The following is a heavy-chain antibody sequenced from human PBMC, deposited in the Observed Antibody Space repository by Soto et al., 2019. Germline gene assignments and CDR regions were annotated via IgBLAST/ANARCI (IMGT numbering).Heavy chain of an antibody. Sequence: PGGSLRLSCAASGFTFSSYSMNWVRQAPGKGLEWVSSISSSSSYIYYADSVKGRFTISRDNAKNSLYLQMNSLRAEDTAVYYYARDQPVKRGYVHPGNYWGQGTLVTVSS. V-gene: IGHV3-21*01. D-gene: IGHD3-3*01. J-gene: IGHJ4*02. CDR3: ARDQPVKRGYVHPGNY. CDR1: GFTFSSYS. CDR2: ISSSSSYI.